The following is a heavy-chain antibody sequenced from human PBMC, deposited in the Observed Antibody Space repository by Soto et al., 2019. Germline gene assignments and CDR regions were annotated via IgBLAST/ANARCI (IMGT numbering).Heavy chain of an antibody. CDR1: GDSISSYY. CDR2: INHSGST. Sequence: SSETLSLTCTVSGDSISSYYWSWIRQPPGKGLEWIGYINHSGSTNYNPSLKSRVTISVDTSKNQFSLKLSSVTAADTAVYYCGRGRLGYCSGGSCPNWFDPWGQGTLVTVSS. J-gene: IGHJ5*02. V-gene: IGHV4-59*12. D-gene: IGHD2-15*01. CDR3: GRGRLGYCSGGSCPNWFDP.